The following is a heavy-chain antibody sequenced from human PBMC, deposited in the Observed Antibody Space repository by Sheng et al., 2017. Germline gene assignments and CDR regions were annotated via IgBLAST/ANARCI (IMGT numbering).Heavy chain of an antibody. CDR2: IYSGGST. D-gene: IGHD6-19*01. V-gene: IGHV3-53*01. J-gene: IGHJ6*01. CDR1: GFTVSSNY. CDR3: ARGIAVAATGGYYYYYYGMDV. Sequence: EVQLVESGGGLIQPGGSLRLSCAASGFTVSSNYMSWVRQAPGKGLEWVSVIYSGGSTYYADSVKGRFTISRDNSKNTLYLQMNGLRAEDTAVYYCARGIAVAATGGYYYYYYGMDVWG.